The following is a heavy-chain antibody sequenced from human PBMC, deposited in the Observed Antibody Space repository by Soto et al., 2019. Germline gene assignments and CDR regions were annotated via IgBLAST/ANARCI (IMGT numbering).Heavy chain of an antibody. D-gene: IGHD1-7*01. Sequence: ASVKVSCKASGGTFSSYAISWVRQAPGQGLEWMGGIIPIFGTANYAQKFQGRVTITADESTSAAYMELSSLRSEDTAVYYCARGRAGTNYYYYGMDVWGQGTTVTVSS. CDR2: IIPIFGTA. V-gene: IGHV1-69*13. CDR1: GGTFSSYA. CDR3: ARGRAGTNYYYYGMDV. J-gene: IGHJ6*02.